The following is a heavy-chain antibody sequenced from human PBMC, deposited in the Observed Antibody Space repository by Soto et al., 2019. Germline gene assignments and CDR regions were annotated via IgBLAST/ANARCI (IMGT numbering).Heavy chain of an antibody. D-gene: IGHD3-10*01. J-gene: IGHJ4*02. V-gene: IGHV1-69*02. CDR3: TRYWEITVSTWSFGGF. Sequence: QVQLVQSGAEVKKPGSSVKVSCKASGGTFSPYTINWVRQAPGQGLEWMGRIIPFHGVTNYAQKFQARDTITAVKSTRKAYMELSGLRFDDTVMYYCTRYWEITVSTWSFGGFWGGGTLVTVSS. CDR1: GGTFSPYT. CDR2: IIPFHGVT.